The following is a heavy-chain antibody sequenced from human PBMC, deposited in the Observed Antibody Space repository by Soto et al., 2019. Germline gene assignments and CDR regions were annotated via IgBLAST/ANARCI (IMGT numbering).Heavy chain of an antibody. CDR1: GYSFTSYG. D-gene: IGHD2-15*01. CDR2: ISPYNGNT. Sequence: QVQLVQSGAEVKEPGASVKVSCMASGYSFTSYGLIWLRQAPGQRLEWMGWISPYNGNTNYAQKLQGRVTMTTDTSTNSAYMELRSLRSDDTAVYYCARKFGGNPHFDYWGQGTLVAVSS. CDR3: ARKFGGNPHFDY. V-gene: IGHV1-18*01. J-gene: IGHJ4*02.